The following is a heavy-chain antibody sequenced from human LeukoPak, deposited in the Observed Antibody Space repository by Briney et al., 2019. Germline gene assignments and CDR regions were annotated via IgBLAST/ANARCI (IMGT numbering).Heavy chain of an antibody. Sequence: ASVKVSCKASGGTFSSYTISWVRQAPGQGLEWMGRIIPILGIANYAQKFQGRVTITADESTSTAYMELSSLRSEDTAVYYCARDRSPARWDYRGDHGMDVWGKGTTVTVSS. V-gene: IGHV1-69*04. CDR3: ARDRSPARWDYRGDHGMDV. D-gene: IGHD4-11*01. CDR1: GGTFSSYT. CDR2: IIPILGIA. J-gene: IGHJ6*04.